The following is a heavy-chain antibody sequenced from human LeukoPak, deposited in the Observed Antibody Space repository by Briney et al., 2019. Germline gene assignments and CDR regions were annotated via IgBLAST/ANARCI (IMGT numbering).Heavy chain of an antibody. Sequence: SETLSLTCTVSGASISTYYWTWIRQPAGKGLQWIGRTYIGGNANYHPSLKSRVTMSIDTSKNQFSLKLSSVTAADTAVYYCARDGFGYSYGFRFDYWGQGTLVTVSS. CDR3: ARDGFGYSYGFRFDY. V-gene: IGHV4-4*07. J-gene: IGHJ4*02. CDR1: GASISTYY. D-gene: IGHD5-18*01. CDR2: TYIGGNA.